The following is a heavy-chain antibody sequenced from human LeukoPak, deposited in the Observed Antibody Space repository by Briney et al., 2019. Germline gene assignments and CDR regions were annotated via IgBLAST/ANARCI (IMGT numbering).Heavy chain of an antibody. CDR1: GYSFTSYW. J-gene: IGHJ4*02. V-gene: IGHV5-51*01. Sequence: GESLKISCKGSGYSFTSYWIGWVRQMPGKGLEWMGITYPGDSATRYSPSFQGQVTISADKSISTAYLQWSSLKASDTAMYYCARTSLGYCSGGSCYPMGHFDYWGQGTLVTVSS. CDR3: ARTSLGYCSGGSCYPMGHFDY. CDR2: TYPGDSAT. D-gene: IGHD2-15*01.